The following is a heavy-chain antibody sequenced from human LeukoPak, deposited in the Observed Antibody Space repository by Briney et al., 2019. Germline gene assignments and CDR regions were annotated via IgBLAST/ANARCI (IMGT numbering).Heavy chain of an antibody. CDR2: IYTSGST. CDR1: GGSISSCY. J-gene: IGHJ6*03. CDR3: ARDAHSSGWYYHILNYMDV. D-gene: IGHD6-19*01. Sequence: SETLSLTCTVSGGSISSCYWCWIRQPAGKGLEWIGRIYTSGSTNYNPSLKSRVTMSVDTSKNQFSLKLSSVTAADTAVYYCARDAHSSGWYYHILNYMDVWGKGTTVTVSS. V-gene: IGHV4-4*07.